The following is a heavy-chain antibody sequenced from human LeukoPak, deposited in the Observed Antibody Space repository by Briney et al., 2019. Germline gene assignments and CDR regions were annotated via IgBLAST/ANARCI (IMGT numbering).Heavy chain of an antibody. CDR2: ISPFNGKT. J-gene: IGHJ4*02. Sequence: ASVKVSCKTSGYTFITSGITWVRQAPGHGLKWMGWISPFNGKTRFAEEFQDRLTLTTDTPTRTAYMVLRSLRSDDTAVYYCVRDRDATPDDVRDYWGQGSLVTVSS. CDR3: VRDRDATPDDVRDY. CDR1: GYTFITSG. V-gene: IGHV1-18*01. D-gene: IGHD2-21*02.